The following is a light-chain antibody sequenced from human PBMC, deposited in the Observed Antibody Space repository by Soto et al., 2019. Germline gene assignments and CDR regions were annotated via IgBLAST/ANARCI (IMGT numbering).Light chain of an antibody. CDR2: TNN. Sequence: QSVLTQPPSASGTPGQRVTISCSGSTSNIGSHTVNWYQHVAGTAPKLLITTNNQRPSGVPDRFSGFKSGSSASLVISGLQSEDEADYYCATWDDSLKGVFGTGTKVTVL. CDR1: TSNIGSHT. V-gene: IGLV1-44*01. J-gene: IGLJ1*01. CDR3: ATWDDSLKGV.